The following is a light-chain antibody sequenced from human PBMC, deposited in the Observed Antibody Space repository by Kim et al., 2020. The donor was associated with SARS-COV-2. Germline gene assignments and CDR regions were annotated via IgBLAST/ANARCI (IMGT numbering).Light chain of an antibody. V-gene: IGLV6-57*01. CDR3: KSYDSSNVV. J-gene: IGLJ2*01. CDR1: SRSIANKY. Sequence: GQPVTISSTRTSRSIANKYVQSYQRRHGSCPTAVISEVNQRPSGVPDPFSVSIDSSPNSASLTVAGMKTEDEAVYDCKSYDSSNVVFAGGTQLTVL. CDR2: EVN.